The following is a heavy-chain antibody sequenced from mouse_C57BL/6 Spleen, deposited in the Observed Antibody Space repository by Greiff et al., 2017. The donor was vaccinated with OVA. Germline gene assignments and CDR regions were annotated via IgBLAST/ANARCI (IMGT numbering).Heavy chain of an antibody. CDR2: IDPSDSYT. D-gene: IGHD4-1*01. V-gene: IGHV1-69*01. CDR3: ARSAVAPLGGPFDY. J-gene: IGHJ2*01. CDR1: GYTFTSYW. Sequence: QVQLQQPGAELVMPGASVKLSCKASGYTFTSYWMHWVKQRPGQGLEWIGEIDPSDSYTNYNQKFKGKSTLTVDKSSSTAYMQLSSLTSEDSAVYYCARSAVAPLGGPFDYWGQGTTLTVSS.